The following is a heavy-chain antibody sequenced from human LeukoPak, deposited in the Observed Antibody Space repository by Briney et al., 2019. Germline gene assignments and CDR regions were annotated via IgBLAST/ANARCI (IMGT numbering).Heavy chain of an antibody. CDR1: GYTLTELS. CDR2: FDPEDGET. J-gene: IGHJ3*02. D-gene: IGHD4-17*01. V-gene: IGHV1-24*01. Sequence: ASVKVSCKVSGYTLTELSMHWVRQAPGKGLEWIGGFDPEDGETIYAQKFQGRVTMTEDTSTDTAYMELSSLRSEDTAVYYCATPQGDYGDYVYASDIWGQGTMVTVSS. CDR3: ATPQGDYGDYVYASDI.